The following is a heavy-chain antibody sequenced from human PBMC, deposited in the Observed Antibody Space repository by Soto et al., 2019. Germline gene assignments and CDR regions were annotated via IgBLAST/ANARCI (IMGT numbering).Heavy chain of an antibody. V-gene: IGHV1-18*01. CDR1: GYIFSSYA. Sequence: QVHLVQSGAEVKKPGASVKVSCKASGYIFSSYAVTWVRQAPGQGLEWMGWNSAYTGDTNYTQNLQDRVTMTTDTSQNTAYMELRDLRYDDTAVYYCARLGTVRTYFDYWGQGTLITVSS. J-gene: IGHJ4*02. CDR2: NSAYTGDT. D-gene: IGHD4-17*01. CDR3: ARLGTVRTYFDY.